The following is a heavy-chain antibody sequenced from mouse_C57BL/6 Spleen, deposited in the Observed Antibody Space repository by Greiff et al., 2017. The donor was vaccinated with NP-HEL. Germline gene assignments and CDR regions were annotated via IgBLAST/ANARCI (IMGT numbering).Heavy chain of an antibody. CDR1: GYSFTGYY. Sequence: VQLQQSGPELVKPGASVKISCKASGYSFTGYYMNWVKQSPEKSLEWIGEINPSTGGTTYNQKFKAKATLTVDKSSSTAYMQLKSLTSEDSAVYYCARGTADMDYWGQGTSVTVSS. J-gene: IGHJ4*01. V-gene: IGHV1-42*01. D-gene: IGHD3-3*01. CDR3: ARGTADMDY. CDR2: INPSTGGT.